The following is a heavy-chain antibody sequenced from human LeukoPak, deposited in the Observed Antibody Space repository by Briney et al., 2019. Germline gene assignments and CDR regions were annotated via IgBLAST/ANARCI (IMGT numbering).Heavy chain of an antibody. CDR1: GFTFGSYA. V-gene: IGHV3-23*01. J-gene: IGHJ3*02. D-gene: IGHD3-3*01. CDR2: ISGSGGST. CDR3: AKDGEDFWSGYYTAAFDI. Sequence: GGSLRLSCAASGFTFGSYAMSWVRQAPGKGLEWVSTISGSGGSTYYADSVKGRFTISRDNSKNTLYLQMNSLRAEDTAVYYCAKDGEDFWSGYYTAAFDIWGQGTMDTVSS.